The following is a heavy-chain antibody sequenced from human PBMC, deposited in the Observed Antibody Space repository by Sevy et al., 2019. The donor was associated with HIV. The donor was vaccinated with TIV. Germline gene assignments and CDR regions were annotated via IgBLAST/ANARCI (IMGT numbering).Heavy chain of an antibody. CDR3: AKDHPIYYDILTGSWLDAFDI. CDR1: GFTFSSYG. Sequence: GGSLRLSCAASGFTFSSYGMHWVRQAPGKGLEWVAFIRYDGSNKYYADSVKGRFTISRDNSKNTLYLQMNSLRAEDTAVYYCAKDHPIYYDILTGSWLDAFDIWGQGTMVTVSS. J-gene: IGHJ3*02. CDR2: IRYDGSNK. D-gene: IGHD3-9*01. V-gene: IGHV3-30*02.